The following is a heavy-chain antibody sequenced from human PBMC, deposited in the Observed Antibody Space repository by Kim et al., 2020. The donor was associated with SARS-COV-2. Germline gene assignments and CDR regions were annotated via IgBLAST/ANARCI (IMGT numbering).Heavy chain of an antibody. CDR3: ARGGIERPTWHFDL. V-gene: IGHV4-59*09. Sequence: TPSLKGRVTISVDTSKNQFSLRLTSVTASDTAVYYCARGGIERPTWHFDLWGRGTLVNVS. J-gene: IGHJ2*01.